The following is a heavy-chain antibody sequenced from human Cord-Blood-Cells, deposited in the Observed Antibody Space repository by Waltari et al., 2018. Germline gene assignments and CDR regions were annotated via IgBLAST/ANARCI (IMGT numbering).Heavy chain of an antibody. CDR2: IYSGGST. CDR3: ARGGGATDY. CDR1: GFTVSSNY. J-gene: IGHJ4*02. Sequence: EVQLVESGGGLIQTGGSLRVSCAAYGFTVSSNYMSWGRKAPGKGLGWVSVIYSGGSTYYADSVKGRFTISRDNSKNTLYLQMNSLRAEDTAVYYCARGGGATDYWGQGTLVTVSS. V-gene: IGHV3-53*01. D-gene: IGHD1-26*01.